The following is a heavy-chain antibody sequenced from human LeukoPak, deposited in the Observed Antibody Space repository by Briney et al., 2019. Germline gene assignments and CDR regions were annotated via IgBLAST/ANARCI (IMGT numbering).Heavy chain of an antibody. Sequence: PSETLSLTCTVSGGSISSYYWSWIRQPPGKGLEWIGYIYYSGSTNYNPSLKSRVTISVDTSKNQFSLKLSSVTAADTAVYYCARQEYYADAFDIWGQGTMVTVSS. CDR3: ARQEYYADAFDI. CDR2: IYYSGST. J-gene: IGHJ3*02. V-gene: IGHV4-59*08. CDR1: GGSISSYY. D-gene: IGHD3-10*01.